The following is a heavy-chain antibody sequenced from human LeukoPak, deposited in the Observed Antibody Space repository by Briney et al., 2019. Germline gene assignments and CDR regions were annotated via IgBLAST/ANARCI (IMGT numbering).Heavy chain of an antibody. J-gene: IGHJ4*02. Sequence: GESLKISCKGSGYSFTSYWIGWVRQMPGKGLEWMGIIYPGDSTIKYSPSFQGQVAISADKSISTAYLQWRSLQASDTAIYYCARRGGAFYEDYWGQGTLVTVSS. D-gene: IGHD2-21*01. V-gene: IGHV5-51*01. CDR3: ARRGGAFYEDY. CDR2: IYPGDSTI. CDR1: GYSFTSYW.